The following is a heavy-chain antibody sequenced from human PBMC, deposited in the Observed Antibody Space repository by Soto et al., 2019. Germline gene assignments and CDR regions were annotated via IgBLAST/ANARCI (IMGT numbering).Heavy chain of an antibody. J-gene: IGHJ5*02. V-gene: IGHV4-30-2*02. CDR2: IYHSGST. D-gene: IGHD3-16*01. CDR3: ARGKVFGP. Sequence: SETLSLTCAVSGGSISSGGYSWSWIRQPPGKGLEWIGYIYHSGSTYYNPSLKSRVTMSVDTSKNQFSLKLRSVTAADTAVYYCARGKVFGPGGQGTLVPVSS. CDR1: GGSISSGGYS.